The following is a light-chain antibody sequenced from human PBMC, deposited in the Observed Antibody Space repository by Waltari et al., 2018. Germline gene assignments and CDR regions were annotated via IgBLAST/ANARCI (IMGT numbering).Light chain of an antibody. CDR3: QVWDSRSDHVV. J-gene: IGLJ3*02. CDR1: DFGSKP. Sequence: SYVVTQPPPVSVAPGQTARLSCGGTDFGSKPVHWYQQKPGQAPVLVVFDDRFRPSGIPGRFSGSNSGNTATLTINRVEAGDEADYYCQVWDSRSDHVVFGGGTKLTLL. CDR2: DDR. V-gene: IGLV3-21*02.